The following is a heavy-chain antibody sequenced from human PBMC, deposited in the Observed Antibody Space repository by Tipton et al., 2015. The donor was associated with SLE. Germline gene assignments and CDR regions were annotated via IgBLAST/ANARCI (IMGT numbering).Heavy chain of an antibody. J-gene: IGHJ4*02. V-gene: IGHV4-34*01. CDR2: INHIGST. CDR3: ARAGLTGTDY. CDR1: GGSFSGYY. D-gene: IGHD7-27*01. Sequence: TLSLTCAVYGGSFSGYYWSWNRQPPGKGLEWIGEINHIGSTNYNPSLKSRVTISVDTSKNQFSLKLSSVTAADTAVYYCARAGLTGTDYWGQGTLVTVSS.